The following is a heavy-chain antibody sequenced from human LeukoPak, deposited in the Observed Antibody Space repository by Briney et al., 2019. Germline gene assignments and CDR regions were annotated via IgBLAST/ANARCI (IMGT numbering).Heavy chain of an antibody. CDR1: GFTFSSCA. V-gene: IGHV3-23*01. Sequence: GGSLRLSCAASGFTFSSCAMSWVRQAPGKGLEWVSAISGSGGSTYYADSVKGRFTISRDNSKNTLYLQMNSLRAEDTAVYYCAKDGSYDSSGYYAQPSDYWGQGTLVTVSS. D-gene: IGHD3-22*01. J-gene: IGHJ4*02. CDR2: ISGSGGST. CDR3: AKDGSYDSSGYYAQPSDY.